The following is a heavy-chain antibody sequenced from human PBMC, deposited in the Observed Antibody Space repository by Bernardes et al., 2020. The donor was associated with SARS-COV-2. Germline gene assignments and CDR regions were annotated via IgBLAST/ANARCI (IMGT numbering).Heavy chain of an antibody. CDR3: ARSPGQWLAAHLDS. CDR1: GYTFNRYG. Sequence: ASMKVSCKASGYTFNRYGISWVRQAPGQGLEWMGWISTYNGDTNYAQNFQGRVTMTTDTSTSTAYMEMRNLRSDDTAVYYCARSPGQWLAAHLDSWGPGTLVSVSS. CDR2: ISTYNGDT. J-gene: IGHJ4*02. D-gene: IGHD6-19*01. V-gene: IGHV1-18*01.